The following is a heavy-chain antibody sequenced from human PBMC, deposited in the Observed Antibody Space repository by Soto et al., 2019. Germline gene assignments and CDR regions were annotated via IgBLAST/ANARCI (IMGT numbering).Heavy chain of an antibody. Sequence: ASVKVSCKASGYTFTSYGISWVRQAPGQGLEWMGWISAYNGNTNYAQKLQGRVTMTTDTSTSTAYMELRSLRSDDTAVYYCATSCSSTSCYWWFDYWGQGTQVTVSS. V-gene: IGHV1-18*04. CDR3: ATSCSSTSCYWWFDY. J-gene: IGHJ4*02. CDR1: GYTFTSYG. CDR2: ISAYNGNT. D-gene: IGHD2-2*01.